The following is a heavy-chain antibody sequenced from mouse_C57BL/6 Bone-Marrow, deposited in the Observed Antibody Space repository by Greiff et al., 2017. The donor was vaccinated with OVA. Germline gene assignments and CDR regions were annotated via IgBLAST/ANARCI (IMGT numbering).Heavy chain of an antibody. J-gene: IGHJ2*01. CDR1: GYSFTGYY. V-gene: IGHV1-42*01. Sequence: EVQGVESGPELVKPGASVKISCKASGYSFTGYYMNWVKQSPEKSLEWIGEINPSTGGTTYNQKFKAKATLTVDKSSSTAYMQLKSLTSEDSAVYYCATYYSNYERDYWGQGTTLTVSS. CDR2: INPSTGGT. CDR3: ATYYSNYERDY. D-gene: IGHD2-5*01.